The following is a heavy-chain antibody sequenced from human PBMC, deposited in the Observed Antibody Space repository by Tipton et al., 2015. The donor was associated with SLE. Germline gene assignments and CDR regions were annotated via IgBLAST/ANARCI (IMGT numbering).Heavy chain of an antibody. Sequence: TLSLTCTVSGGSISSSSYYWGWIRQPPGRGLEWIGSIYYSGSTYYNPPLKSRVTISVDTYKNQFSLKLSSVTAADTAVYYCARLIVGAGKWFDPWGQGTLVTVSS. D-gene: IGHD1-26*01. CDR2: IYYSGST. J-gene: IGHJ5*02. V-gene: IGHV4-39*07. CDR1: GGSISSSSYY. CDR3: ARLIVGAGKWFDP.